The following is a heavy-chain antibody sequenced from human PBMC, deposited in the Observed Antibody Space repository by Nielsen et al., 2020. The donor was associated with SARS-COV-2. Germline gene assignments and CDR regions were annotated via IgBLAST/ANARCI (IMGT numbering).Heavy chain of an antibody. CDR2: INHSGST. D-gene: IGHD3-9*01. V-gene: IGHV4-34*01. CDR3: ARGPYDILTGPRDYYFDY. Sequence: SETLSLTCAVYGGSFSGYYWSWIRQPPGKGLEWIGEINHSGSTNYNPSLKSRVTISVDKSKNQFSLKLSSVTAADTAVYYCARGPYDILTGPRDYYFDYWGQGTLVTVSS. CDR1: GGSFSGYY. J-gene: IGHJ4*02.